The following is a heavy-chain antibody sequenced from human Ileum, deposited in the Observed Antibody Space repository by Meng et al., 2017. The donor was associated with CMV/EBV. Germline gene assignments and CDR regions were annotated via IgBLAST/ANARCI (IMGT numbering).Heavy chain of an antibody. J-gene: IGHJ6*02. V-gene: IGHV1-18*01. Sequence: ASVKVSCKASGYTFTNYGISWVRQAPGQGLEWMGWISAYNGNTNYAQKLQGRVTMTTDTSTSTAYMELRSLISDDTAVYYCARAYCSVGSCYYYGMDVWGQGTTVTVSS. D-gene: IGHD2-15*01. CDR3: ARAYCSVGSCYYYGMDV. CDR1: GYTFTNYG. CDR2: ISAYNGNT.